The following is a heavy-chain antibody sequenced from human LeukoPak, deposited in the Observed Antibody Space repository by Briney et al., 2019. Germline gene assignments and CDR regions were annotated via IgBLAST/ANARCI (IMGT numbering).Heavy chain of an antibody. D-gene: IGHD5-18*01. CDR2: IYYSGST. CDR1: GGSLSSYY. J-gene: IGHJ6*03. CDR3: ARVGNSYGYYMGV. V-gene: IGHV4-59*01. Sequence: SETLSLTCTVSGGSLSSYYWSWIRQPPGKGLEWIGYIYYSGSTNYNPSLKSRVTISVDTSKNQFSLKLSSVTAADTAVYYCARVGNSYGYYMGVWGKGTTVTVSS.